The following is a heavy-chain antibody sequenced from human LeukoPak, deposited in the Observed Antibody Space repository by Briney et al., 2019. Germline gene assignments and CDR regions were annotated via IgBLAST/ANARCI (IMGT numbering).Heavy chain of an antibody. J-gene: IGHJ4*02. CDR1: GGSFSGYY. Sequence: PSETLSLTCAVYGGSFSGYYWSWTRQPPGKGLEWIGEINHSGSTNYNPSLKSRVTISVDTSKNQFSLKLSSVTAADTAVYYCARRGVGYDSSGFLSYYFDYWGQGTLVTVSS. D-gene: IGHD3-22*01. CDR2: INHSGST. CDR3: ARRGVGYDSSGFLSYYFDY. V-gene: IGHV4-34*01.